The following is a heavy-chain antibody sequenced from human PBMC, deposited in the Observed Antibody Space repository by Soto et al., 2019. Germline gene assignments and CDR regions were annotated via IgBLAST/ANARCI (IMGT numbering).Heavy chain of an antibody. CDR1: GFTFSSYG. V-gene: IGHV3-33*01. J-gene: IGHJ5*02. D-gene: IGHD2-2*01. CDR3: ARGVVVPAATASINWFDP. CDR2: IWYDGSNK. Sequence: QVQLVESGGGVVQPGRSLRLSCAASGFTFSSYGMHWVRQAPGKGLEWVAVIWYDGSNKYYADSVKGRFTISRDNSKNTLDLQMNSLRAEDTAVYYCARGVVVPAATASINWFDPWGQGTLVTVSS.